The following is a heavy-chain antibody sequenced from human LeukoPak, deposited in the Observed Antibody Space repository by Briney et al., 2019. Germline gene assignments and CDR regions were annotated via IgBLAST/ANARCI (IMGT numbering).Heavy chain of an antibody. D-gene: IGHD3-10*01. CDR2: IYYSGST. CDR1: GGSISSYY. V-gene: IGHV4-59*08. J-gene: IGHJ6*02. CDR3: ASSYYGSGSLGAMDV. Sequence: SETLSLTCTVSGGSISSYYWSWIRQPPGKGLEWIGYIYYSGSTNYNPSLKSRVTISVDTSKNQFSLKLSSVTAADTAVYYCASSYYGSGSLGAMDVWGQGTTVTVSS.